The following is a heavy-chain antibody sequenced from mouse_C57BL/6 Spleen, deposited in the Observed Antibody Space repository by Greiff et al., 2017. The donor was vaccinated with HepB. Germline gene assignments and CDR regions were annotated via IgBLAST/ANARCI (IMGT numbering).Heavy chain of an antibody. CDR3: TTRQVVRSSFDY. V-gene: IGHV14-1*01. J-gene: IGHJ2*01. CDR2: IDPEDGDT. Sequence: VQLQQSGAELVRPGASVKLSCTASGFNIKDYYMHWVKQRPEQGLEWIGRIDPEDGDTEYAPKFQGKATMTADTSSNTAYLQLSSLTSEDTAVYYCTTRQVVRSSFDYWGQGTTLTVSS. CDR1: GFNIKDYY. D-gene: IGHD3-2*01.